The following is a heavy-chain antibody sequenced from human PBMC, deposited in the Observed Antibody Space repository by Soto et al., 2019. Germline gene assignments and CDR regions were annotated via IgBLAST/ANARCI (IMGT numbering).Heavy chain of an antibody. CDR3: ARDRGGYSNYRRYYYMDV. CDR1: GFTFSDYY. CDR2: ISDGGSTI. Sequence: QVQLVESGGGLVKPGGSLRLSCAASGFTFSDYYMTWIRQAPGKGLEWVSFISDGGSTIFYAYSVKGRFTISRDNAKNSLFLQMNSLRAEDTAVYYCARDRGGYSNYRRYYYMDVWGKGTTVTVSS. J-gene: IGHJ6*03. V-gene: IGHV3-11*01. D-gene: IGHD4-4*01.